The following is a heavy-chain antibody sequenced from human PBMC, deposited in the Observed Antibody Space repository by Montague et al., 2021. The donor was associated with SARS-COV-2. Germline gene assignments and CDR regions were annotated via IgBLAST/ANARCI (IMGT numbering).Heavy chain of an antibody. CDR3: ARAKTTVTDAEYFQH. J-gene: IGHJ1*01. Sequence: TRSLTCTVSGGSISSGGSYWCWIRQPPGKGLEWIGYIYYTGSTYYKPSLKSRVTISVDTSKNQSYLKLTAVTAAATAVYYCARAKTTVTDAEYFQHWGQGTLVTVST. D-gene: IGHD4-17*01. CDR2: IYYTGST. V-gene: IGHV4-31*03. CDR1: GGSISSGGSY.